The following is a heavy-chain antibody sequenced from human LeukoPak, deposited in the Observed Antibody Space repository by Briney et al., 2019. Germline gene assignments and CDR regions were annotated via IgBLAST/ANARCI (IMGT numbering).Heavy chain of an antibody. V-gene: IGHV4-34*01. CDR1: GGSFSGYY. CDR3: AGGKSQYDYVWGSYRNPDRYFDY. CDR2: INHSGST. D-gene: IGHD3-16*02. J-gene: IGHJ4*02. Sequence: SETLSLTCAVYGGSFSGYYWSWIRQPPGKGLEWIGEINHSGSTNYNPSLKSRVTISVDTSKNQFSLKLSSVTAADAAVYYCAGGKSQYDYVWGSYRNPDRYFDYWGQGTLVTVSS.